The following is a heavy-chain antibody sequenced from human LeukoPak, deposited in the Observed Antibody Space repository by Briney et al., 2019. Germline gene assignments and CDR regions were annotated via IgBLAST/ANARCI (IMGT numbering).Heavy chain of an antibody. Sequence: PGGSLRLSCAVSGFTFSSYEMNWVRQAPGKGLEWVSYIGRGGTDTYYADSVKGRFTISRDNAKNSLYLQMNSLRAEDTAVYYCVRDREDGYYYYGMDVWGHGTTVTVSS. CDR3: VRDREDGYYYYGMDV. CDR2: IGRGGTDT. CDR1: GFTFSSYE. V-gene: IGHV3-48*03. J-gene: IGHJ6*02. D-gene: IGHD5-24*01.